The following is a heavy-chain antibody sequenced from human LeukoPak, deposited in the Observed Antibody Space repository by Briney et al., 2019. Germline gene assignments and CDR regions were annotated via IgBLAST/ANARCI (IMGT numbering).Heavy chain of an antibody. V-gene: IGHV4-39*07. CDR2: IYYSGST. J-gene: IGHJ6*03. D-gene: IGHD3-3*01. CDR1: GGSISSSSYY. CDR3: ARDTPITIFGVVSNYYYYMDV. Sequence: SETLSLTCTVSGGSISSSSYYWGWIRQPPGKGLEWIGSIYYSGSTYYNPSLKSRVTISVDTSKNQFSLKLSSVTAADTAVYYCARDTPITIFGVVSNYYYYMDVWGKGTTVTVSS.